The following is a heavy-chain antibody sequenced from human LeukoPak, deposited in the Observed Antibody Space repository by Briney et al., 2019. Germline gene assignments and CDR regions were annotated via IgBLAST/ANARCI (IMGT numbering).Heavy chain of an antibody. CDR1: GFTFSSYA. V-gene: IGHV3-23*01. Sequence: GGSLRLSCAASGFTFSSYAMSWVRQAPGKGLEWVSAISGSGGSTYYADSVKGRFTISRDNSKNTLYLQMNSLRAEDTAVYYCAKVDAGYCSGGSCHGNYFDYWGQGTLVTVSS. D-gene: IGHD2-15*01. CDR2: ISGSGGST. CDR3: AKVDAGYCSGGSCHGNYFDY. J-gene: IGHJ4*02.